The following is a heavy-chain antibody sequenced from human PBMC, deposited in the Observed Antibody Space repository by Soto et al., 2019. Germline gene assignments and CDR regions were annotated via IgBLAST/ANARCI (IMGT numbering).Heavy chain of an antibody. D-gene: IGHD6-6*01. CDR3: AREGSIAAGISWFDP. J-gene: IGHJ5*02. Sequence: GXSEEVSFKVSRYTFTRYGISWVRQAPGQGLEWMGWISAYNGNTNYAQKLQGRVTMTTDTSTSTAYMELRSLRSDDTAVYYCAREGSIAAGISWFDPWGQGTLVTVSS. V-gene: IGHV1-18*04. CDR2: ISAYNGNT. CDR1: RYTFTRYG.